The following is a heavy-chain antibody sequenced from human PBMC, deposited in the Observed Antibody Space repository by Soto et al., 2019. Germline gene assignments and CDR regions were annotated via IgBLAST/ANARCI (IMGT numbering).Heavy chain of an antibody. Sequence: LRLSCAASGFSFNNYAMTWVRQAPGKGLEWVSGINSGGGSPYYADSVKGRFTISRDNSKNTLYLQMISLRAEDTAVYYCAQSPHIVVVPAPAIDYWGQGTLVTVSS. J-gene: IGHJ4*02. CDR2: INSGGGSP. V-gene: IGHV3-23*01. CDR3: AQSPHIVVVPAPAIDY. CDR1: GFSFNNYA. D-gene: IGHD2-2*01.